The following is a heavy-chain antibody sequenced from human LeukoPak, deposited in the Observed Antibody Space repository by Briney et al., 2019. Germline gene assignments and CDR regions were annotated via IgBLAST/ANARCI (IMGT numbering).Heavy chain of an antibody. Sequence: GGSLRLSCSASGFSLSTYTMHWVPQAPGKGLEYVALISSNGAITYYGDSVKGRFTISRDNSKDILYLQMSSLRGEDTGIYYCVKDTFSVGSWAACDIWGQGTMVSVSS. CDR3: VKDTFSVGSWAACDI. D-gene: IGHD3-10*01. CDR2: ISSNGAIT. CDR1: GFSLSTYT. J-gene: IGHJ3*02. V-gene: IGHV3-64D*08.